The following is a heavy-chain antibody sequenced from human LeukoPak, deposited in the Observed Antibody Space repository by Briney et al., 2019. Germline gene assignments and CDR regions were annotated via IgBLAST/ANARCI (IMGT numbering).Heavy chain of an antibody. D-gene: IGHD3-9*01. V-gene: IGHV4-39*01. CDR3: ARHDMTGLSVFDY. CDR1: GGSISSSSYY. Sequence: SETLSLTCTVSGGSISSSSYYWGWIRQPPGKGLEWIGSIYYSGSTYYNPSLKSRVTISVDTSKNQFSLKLSSVTAADTAVCYCARHDMTGLSVFDYWGQGTLVTVSS. CDR2: IYYSGST. J-gene: IGHJ4*02.